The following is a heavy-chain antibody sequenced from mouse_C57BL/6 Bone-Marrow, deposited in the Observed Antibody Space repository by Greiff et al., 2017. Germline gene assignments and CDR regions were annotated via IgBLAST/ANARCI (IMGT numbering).Heavy chain of an antibody. CDR1: GYSITSGYY. Sequence: EVKLQESGPGLVKPSQSLSLTCSVTGYSITSGYYWNWIRQFPGNKLEWMGYISYDGSNNYNPSLKNRISITRDTSKNQFFLKLNSVTTEDTATYYCARDGYDRGYYAMDYWGQGTSVTVSS. V-gene: IGHV3-6*01. J-gene: IGHJ4*01. D-gene: IGHD2-2*01. CDR2: ISYDGSN. CDR3: ARDGYDRGYYAMDY.